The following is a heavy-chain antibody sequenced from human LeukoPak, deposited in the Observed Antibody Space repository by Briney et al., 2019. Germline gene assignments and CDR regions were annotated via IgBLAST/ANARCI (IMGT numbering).Heavy chain of an antibody. CDR3: ARDPMTTVTTTPTFDY. J-gene: IGHJ4*02. Sequence: GGSLRLSCAASGFTFSSYEMNWVRQAPGKGLEWVSYISSSGSTIYYADSVKGRFTISRDNAKNSLYLQMNSLRAEDTAVYYCARDPMTTVTTTPTFDYWGLGTLVTVSS. D-gene: IGHD4-17*01. CDR2: ISSSGSTI. V-gene: IGHV3-48*03. CDR1: GFTFSSYE.